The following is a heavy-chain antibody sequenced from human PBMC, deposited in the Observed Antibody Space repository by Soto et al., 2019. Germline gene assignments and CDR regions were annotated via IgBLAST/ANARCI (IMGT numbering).Heavy chain of an antibody. CDR3: AKGGQDYYDSSGQADH. D-gene: IGHD3-22*01. Sequence: GGSLRLSCAASGFTFSSYWMHWVRQAPGKGLVWVSRINSDGSSTSYAASVKGRFTISRDNAKNTLYLQMNSLRAEDTAVYYCAKGGQDYYDSSGQADHSGQRTPVTVSS. V-gene: IGHV3-74*01. CDR1: GFTFSSYW. J-gene: IGHJ4*02. CDR2: INSDGSST.